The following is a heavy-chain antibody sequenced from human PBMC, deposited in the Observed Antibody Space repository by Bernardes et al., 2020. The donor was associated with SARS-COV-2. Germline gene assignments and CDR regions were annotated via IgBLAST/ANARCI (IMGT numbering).Heavy chain of an antibody. CDR1: GYTFTSYG. CDR2: ISAYNGNT. Sequence: ASVKVSCKASGYTFTSYGISWVRQAPGQGLEWMGWISAYNGNTNYAQKLQGRVTMTTDTSTSTAYMELRSLRSDDTAVYYCARDQSQYCSSTSCYYYYYYYYMDVWGKGTTVTVSS. V-gene: IGHV1-18*01. CDR3: ARDQSQYCSSTSCYYYYYYYYMDV. J-gene: IGHJ6*03. D-gene: IGHD2-2*01.